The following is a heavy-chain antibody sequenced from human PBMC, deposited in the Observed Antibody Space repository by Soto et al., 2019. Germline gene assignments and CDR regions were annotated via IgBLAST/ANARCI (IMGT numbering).Heavy chain of an antibody. Sequence: GGSLRLSCAASGFTFSSYWMTWVRQAPGKGLEWVANIKQDGSEKHYVDSVKGRFTISRDNAKNSQYLQMNNLRVEDTAVYYCARGLLGFCTSSTCQAWGQGTLVTVSS. CDR1: GFTFSSYW. CDR2: IKQDGSEK. D-gene: IGHD2-2*01. J-gene: IGHJ5*02. CDR3: ARGLLGFCTSSTCQA. V-gene: IGHV3-7*01.